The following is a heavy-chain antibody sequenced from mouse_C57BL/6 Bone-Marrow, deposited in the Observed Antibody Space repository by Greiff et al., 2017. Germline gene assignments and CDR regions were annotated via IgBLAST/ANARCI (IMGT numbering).Heavy chain of an antibody. CDR2: ISDGGSYT. Sequence: EVQLLESGGGLVKPGGSLKLSCAASGFTFSSYAMSWVRQTPEKRLEWVATISDGGSYTYDPDNVKGRFTISRNNAKNNPYLQMSHLKSEDAAMYYSARPGYWYFDDWGTGTTVTVSS. J-gene: IGHJ1*03. V-gene: IGHV5-4*01. CDR3: ARPGYWYFDD. CDR1: GFTFSSYA.